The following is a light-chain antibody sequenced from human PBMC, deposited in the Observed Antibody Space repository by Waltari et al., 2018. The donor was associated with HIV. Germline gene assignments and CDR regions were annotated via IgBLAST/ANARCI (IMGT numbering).Light chain of an antibody. V-gene: IGLV2-23*02. J-gene: IGLJ3*02. CDR1: SSAVGNYKL. Sequence: QSALPQPAPVSGSPGKSITLSCTGTSSAVGNYKLVSWYQQHPGKAPKLMIYEVNERPSGVSNRFSGSKSGNTASLTISGLQAEDEAHYYCCSYAGRGAVFGGGTKVTVL. CDR2: EVN. CDR3: CSYAGRGAV.